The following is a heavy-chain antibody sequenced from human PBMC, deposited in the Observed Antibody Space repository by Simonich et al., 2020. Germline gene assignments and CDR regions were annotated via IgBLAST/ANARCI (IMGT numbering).Heavy chain of an antibody. D-gene: IGHD3-10*01. Sequence: EVQLVESGGGLVKPGGSLRLSCAASGFTFSSYSMNWVRQAPGKGLGWGASISSSRSYIYYADSVKGRFTISRDNAKNSLYLQMNSLRAEDTAVYYCARPVGGSGSYSFDAFDIWGQGTMVTVSS. CDR1: GFTFSSYS. V-gene: IGHV3-21*01. J-gene: IGHJ3*02. CDR3: ARPVGGSGSYSFDAFDI. CDR2: ISSSRSYI.